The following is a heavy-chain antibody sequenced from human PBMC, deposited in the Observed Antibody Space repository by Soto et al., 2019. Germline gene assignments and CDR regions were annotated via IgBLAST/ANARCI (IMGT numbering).Heavy chain of an antibody. CDR1: GHSINSDYY. V-gene: IGHV4-38-2*02. D-gene: IGHD3-10*01. CDR2: IYPGGGT. Sequence: PSETLSLTCTVAGHSINSDYYWSWIRQPPGKGLEWIGSIYPGGGTYYNPSLKSRVTISIDTSKNQFSLRLTSVTAADTAMYYCAKKGYYPSGRINLFDSWGQGTLVTVSS. CDR3: AKKGYYPSGRINLFDS. J-gene: IGHJ4*02.